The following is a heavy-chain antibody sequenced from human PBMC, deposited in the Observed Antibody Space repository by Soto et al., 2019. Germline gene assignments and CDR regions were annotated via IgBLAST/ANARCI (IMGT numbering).Heavy chain of an antibody. CDR1: GYTFTSYG. Sequence: ASVKVSCKASGYTFTSYGISCVRQAPGQGLEWMGWISTYNGNTKYAQKLQGRVTMTTDTSTGTAYMELRSLRSDDTAVFYCAREMVRGVGSDYWGQGTLVTVSS. CDR2: ISTYNGNT. V-gene: IGHV1-18*01. CDR3: AREMVRGVGSDY. J-gene: IGHJ4*02. D-gene: IGHD3-10*01.